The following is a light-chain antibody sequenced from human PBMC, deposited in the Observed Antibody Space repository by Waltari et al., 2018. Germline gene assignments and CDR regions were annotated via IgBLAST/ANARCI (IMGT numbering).Light chain of an antibody. Sequence: QSALTQPASVSGSPGQSITISCTGTSSDVGSHNLVSWYHQHPGKAPKLMIYEGSKRPSGVSNRCSGSKSGNTASLTISGLQAEDEADYYCCSYAGSSTLVFGGGTKLTVL. J-gene: IGLJ2*01. V-gene: IGLV2-23*01. CDR2: EGS. CDR3: CSYAGSSTLV. CDR1: SSDVGSHNL.